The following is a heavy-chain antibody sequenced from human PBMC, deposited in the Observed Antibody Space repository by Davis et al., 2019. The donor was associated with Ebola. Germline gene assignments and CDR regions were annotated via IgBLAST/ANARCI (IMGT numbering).Heavy chain of an antibody. D-gene: IGHD3-22*01. J-gene: IGHJ6*02. V-gene: IGHV4-39*07. CDR1: GGSISNSSYY. CDR3: ARDTRNYYDSSGYYYYYYYGMDV. Sequence: MPSETLSLTCTVSGGSISNSSYYWVWIRQPPGKGLEWVGNIYYSGSTNYNPSLKSRVTISVDTSKNQFSLKLSSVTAADTAVYYCARDTRNYYDSSGYYYYYYYGMDVWGQGTTVTVSS. CDR2: IYYSGST.